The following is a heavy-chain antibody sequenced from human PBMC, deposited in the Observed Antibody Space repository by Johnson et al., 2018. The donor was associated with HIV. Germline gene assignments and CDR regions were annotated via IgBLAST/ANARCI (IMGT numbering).Heavy chain of an antibody. CDR3: AKGRMGARGGYNG. V-gene: IGHV3-30*18. CDR2: ISYDGSNK. D-gene: IGHD5-24*01. J-gene: IGHJ3*01. CDR1: GFTFSSYG. Sequence: QVQLVESGGGVVQPGRSLRLSCAASGFTFSSYGMHWVRQAPGKGLDWVAVISYDGSNKYYADSVKGRFTISRDNSKNTLYLQMNSLRAEDTALYYCAKGRMGARGGYNGGGQGTMVTVSS.